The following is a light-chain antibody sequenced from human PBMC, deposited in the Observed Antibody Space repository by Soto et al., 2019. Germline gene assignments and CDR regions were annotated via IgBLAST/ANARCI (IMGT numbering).Light chain of an antibody. CDR2: AAS. CDR1: HGISTY. J-gene: IGKJ5*01. CDR3: QQSYSTPRN. Sequence: EIRITPSPSSLSASVGDRVTITCRASHGISTYLNWYQQKPGKAPKPLIYAASSLQSGVPSRFSCSGSGTDFTLTISSLQPEDFATYYCQQSYSTPRNFGEGTRWRL. V-gene: IGKV1-39*01.